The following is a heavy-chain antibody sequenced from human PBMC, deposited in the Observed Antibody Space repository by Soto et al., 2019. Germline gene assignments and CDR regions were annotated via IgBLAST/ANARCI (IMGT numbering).Heavy chain of an antibody. CDR2: ISAYTGNT. V-gene: IGHV1-18*01. Sequence: QVQLVQSGAEVKKPGASGKVSCKASGYTFTSYGISWVRQAPGQGLEWMGWISAYTGNTNYAQKLQGRVTMTTDTSTSTAYMELRRLRSDDTAVYYCARCPGRYRGPGTSTPFDPWGQGTLVTVSS. D-gene: IGHD2-2*01. CDR1: GYTFTSYG. CDR3: ARCPGRYRGPGTSTPFDP. J-gene: IGHJ5*02.